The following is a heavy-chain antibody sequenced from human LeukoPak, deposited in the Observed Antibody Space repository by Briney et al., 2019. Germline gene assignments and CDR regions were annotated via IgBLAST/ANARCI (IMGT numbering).Heavy chain of an antibody. J-gene: IGHJ4*02. D-gene: IGHD4-17*01. CDR3: ARLPTVTFFDY. CDR1: GGSISSSSYY. CDR2: IYYSGST. V-gene: IGHV4-39*01. Sequence: SETLSLTCTVSGGSISSSSYYWGWIRQPPGKGREWIGSIYYSGSTYYNPSLKSRVTISVDTSKNQFSLKLSSVTAADTAVYYCARLPTVTFFDYWGQGTLVTVSS.